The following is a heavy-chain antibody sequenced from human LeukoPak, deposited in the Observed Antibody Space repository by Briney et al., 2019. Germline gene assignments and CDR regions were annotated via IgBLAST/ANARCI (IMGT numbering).Heavy chain of an antibody. J-gene: IGHJ4*02. CDR1: GFTFSSYV. D-gene: IGHD3-10*01. V-gene: IGHV3-23*01. CDR2: ISGSGGST. CDR3: AKGMVRGVILGYFDY. Sequence: HGGSLRLSCAASGFTFSSYVMSWVRQAPGKGLEWVSAISGSGGSTYYADSVKGRFTISRDNSKNTLYLQMNSLRAEDTAVYYCAKGMVRGVILGYFDYWGQGTLVTVSS.